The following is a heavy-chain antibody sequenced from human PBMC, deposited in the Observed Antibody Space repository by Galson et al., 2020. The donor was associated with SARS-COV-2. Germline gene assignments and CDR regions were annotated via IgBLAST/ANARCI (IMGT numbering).Heavy chain of an antibody. CDR2: IDWDDDR. CDR1: GFSLSTSGMC. V-gene: IGHV2-70*11. Sequence: ESGPTLVKPTQTLTLTCTFSGFSLSTSGMCVNWIRQPPGKALEWLARIDWDDDRYYSTSLKTRLTISKDTSKNQVVLTMTNMDPVDTATYYCARIDSSGCRGNYWGQGTLVTVSS. CDR3: ARIDSSGCRGNY. D-gene: IGHD6-19*01. J-gene: IGHJ4*02.